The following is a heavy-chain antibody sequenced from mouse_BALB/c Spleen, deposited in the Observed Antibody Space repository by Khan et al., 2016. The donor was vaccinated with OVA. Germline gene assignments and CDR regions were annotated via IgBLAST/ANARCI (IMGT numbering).Heavy chain of an antibody. CDR1: GYTFTTAG. CDR3: ARGGAAFYRNDGGAMDD. J-gene: IGHJ4*01. V-gene: IGHV9-4*02. CDR2: INTHSGVP. D-gene: IGHD2-14*01. Sequence: QIQLVQSGPELKKPGETVRISCKASGYTFTTAGMQWVQKMPGKGLKWIGWINTHSGVPKYAEDFKGRFAFSLETSTSTIYLQKTNLKNEYTDTYFCARGGAAFYRNDGGAMDDWGQGTSVTVSS.